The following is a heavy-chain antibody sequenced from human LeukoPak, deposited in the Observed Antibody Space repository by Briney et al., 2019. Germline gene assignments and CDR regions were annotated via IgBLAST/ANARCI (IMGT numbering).Heavy chain of an antibody. CDR3: ARINSGSYYPFDY. D-gene: IGHD1-26*01. CDR2: IKQDGSEK. V-gene: IGHV3-7*01. CDR1: GFIFSSYW. Sequence: PGGSLRLSCAASGFIFSSYWMSWVRQAPGKGLEWVANIKQDGSEKYYVDSVKGRFTISRDNAKNSLYLQMNSLRAEDTAVYYCARINSGSYYPFDYWGQGTLVTVSS. J-gene: IGHJ4*02.